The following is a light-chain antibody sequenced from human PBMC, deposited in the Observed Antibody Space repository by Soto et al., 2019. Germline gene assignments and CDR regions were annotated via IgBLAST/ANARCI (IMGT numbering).Light chain of an antibody. CDR1: QSISSW. CDR3: QQYNGFSGT. CDR2: DAS. J-gene: IGKJ1*01. Sequence: DIQMTQSPSTLSASVGDRVTITCRASQSISSWLAWYQQKPGKAPKLLIYDASSLESGVPSRFSGSGFGTEFSLTISILQPDDFATYYCQQYNGFSGTFGQGTKVEIK. V-gene: IGKV1-5*01.